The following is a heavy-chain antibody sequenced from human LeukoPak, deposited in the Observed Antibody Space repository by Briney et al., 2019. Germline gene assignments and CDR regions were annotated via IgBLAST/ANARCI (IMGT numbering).Heavy chain of an antibody. J-gene: IGHJ4*02. D-gene: IGHD3-22*01. V-gene: IGHV1-3*01. Sequence: ASVKVSCKASGYTFTSYAMHWVRQAPGQRLEWMGWINAGNGNTKYSQKFQGRVTITRDTSASTAYMELSSLRSEDTAVYYCARGYYDSSGYLPSFDYWGQGTLVTVSS. CDR1: GYTFTSYA. CDR3: ARGYYDSSGYLPSFDY. CDR2: INAGNGNT.